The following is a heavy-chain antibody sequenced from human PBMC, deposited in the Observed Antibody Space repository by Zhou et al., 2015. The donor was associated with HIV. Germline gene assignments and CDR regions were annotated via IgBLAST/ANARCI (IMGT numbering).Heavy chain of an antibody. J-gene: IGHJ6*02. D-gene: IGHD1-7*01. CDR1: GGTFSDSD. CDR2: IIPLFRAA. Sequence: QVQLVQSGTEVKKPGSSVKVSCKASGGTFSDSDIAWVRQAPGQGLEWMGGIIPLFRAADYVEKFQDRVTIGADESTSTVYMELRSLKSEDTAVYYCARASVGVTGTTSYYSMDVWGQGTPVTVSS. CDR3: ARASVGVTGTTSYYSMDV. V-gene: IGHV1-69*01.